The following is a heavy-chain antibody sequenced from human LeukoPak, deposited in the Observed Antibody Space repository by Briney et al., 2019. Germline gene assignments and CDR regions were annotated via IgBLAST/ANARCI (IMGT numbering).Heavy chain of an antibody. D-gene: IGHD6-19*01. CDR3: ARNCIGSGWSPSYFDF. CDR1: GDSISGYY. V-gene: IGHV4-59*01. J-gene: IGHJ4*02. Sequence: SETLSLTCTVSGDSISGYYWSWIRQPPGKGLEWIGYAFYTGGTSYNPSLKSRVTISVDTSKNQFSLKLSSVTAADTAVYYCARNCIGSGWSPSYFDFWGQGTLVTVSS. CDR2: AFYTGGT.